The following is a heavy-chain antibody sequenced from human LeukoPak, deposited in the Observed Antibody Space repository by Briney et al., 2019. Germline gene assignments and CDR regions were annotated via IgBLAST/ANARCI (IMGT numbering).Heavy chain of an antibody. J-gene: IGHJ4*02. Sequence: GGSLRLSCAASGFTFSSYAMHWVRQAPGKGLEWVAVISYDGSNKYYADSVKGRFTISRDNSKNTLYLQMNGLRAEDTAVYYCARALQLLRGYFDYWGQGTLVTASS. CDR1: GFTFSSYA. CDR2: ISYDGSNK. V-gene: IGHV3-30-3*01. D-gene: IGHD6-6*01. CDR3: ARALQLLRGYFDY.